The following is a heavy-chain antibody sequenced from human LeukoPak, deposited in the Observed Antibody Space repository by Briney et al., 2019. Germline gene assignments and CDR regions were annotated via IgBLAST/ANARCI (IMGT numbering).Heavy chain of an antibody. CDR3: ARRGSSSWSYFDY. CDR1: GFTFSSYS. D-gene: IGHD6-13*01. CDR2: ISGGGCST. Sequence: GGSLRISCAASGFTFSSYSMGWVRQAPGKGLEWVSVISGGGCSTYYAASLKGRFTISTGKSNNTVVLQMNSLRAEDTAVYYCARRGSSSWSYFDYWGQRTQVTPSS. V-gene: IGHV3-23*01. J-gene: IGHJ4*02.